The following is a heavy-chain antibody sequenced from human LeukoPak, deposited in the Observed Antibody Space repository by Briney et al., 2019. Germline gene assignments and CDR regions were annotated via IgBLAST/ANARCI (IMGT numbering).Heavy chain of an antibody. Sequence: PGGSLRLSCAASGFTFSSYAMHWLRQAPGKGLEGVAVISYDGSNKYYADSVKGRFTISRDNSKNTLYLQMNSLRAEDTAVYYCARENIVVVPAAMGVDYYYMDVWGKGTTVTVSS. CDR3: ARENIVVVPAAMGVDYYYMDV. CDR2: ISYDGSNK. D-gene: IGHD2-2*01. J-gene: IGHJ6*03. V-gene: IGHV3-30*04. CDR1: GFTFSSYA.